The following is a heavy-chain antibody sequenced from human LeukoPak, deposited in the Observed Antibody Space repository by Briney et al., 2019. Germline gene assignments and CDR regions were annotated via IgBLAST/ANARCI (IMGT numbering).Heavy chain of an antibody. Sequence: GESLKISCKGSGYSFTSYWIGWVRQMPGKGLEWMGIIYPGDSDTRYSPSFQGQVTISADKSISTAYLQWSSLKASDTAMYYCARHSLVYAIQPSFDYWGQGTLVTVSS. CDR1: GYSFTSYW. CDR2: IYPGDSDT. J-gene: IGHJ4*02. V-gene: IGHV5-51*01. CDR3: ARHSLVYAIQPSFDY. D-gene: IGHD2-8*01.